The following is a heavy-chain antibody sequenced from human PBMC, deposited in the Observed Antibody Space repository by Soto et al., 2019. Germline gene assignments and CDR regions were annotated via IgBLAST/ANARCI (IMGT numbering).Heavy chain of an antibody. CDR1: GGSISSGGYY. V-gene: IGHV4-31*03. D-gene: IGHD3-10*01. J-gene: IGHJ4*02. Sequence: QVQLQESGPGLVKPSQTLSLTCTVSGGSISSGGYYWSWIRQHPGKGLEWIGYIYYSGSTYYNPSFRSRVTISVDTSKNQLSLKLSSVTAADTAVYYCARVALLWFGELPYYFDYWGQGTLVTVSS. CDR3: ARVALLWFGELPYYFDY. CDR2: IYYSGST.